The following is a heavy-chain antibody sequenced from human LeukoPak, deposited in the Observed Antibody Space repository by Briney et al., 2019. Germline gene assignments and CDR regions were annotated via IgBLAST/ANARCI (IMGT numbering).Heavy chain of an antibody. Sequence: GKSLKISCKGSGYSFTSYWIGWVRQMPGKGLEWVGIIYPGDSDTRYSPSFQGQVTVSADKSISTAYLQWSSLKASDTAMYYCARLYDILTGNSFDYWGQGTLVTVSS. CDR3: ARLYDILTGNSFDY. D-gene: IGHD3-9*01. J-gene: IGHJ4*02. CDR2: IYPGDSDT. CDR1: GYSFTSYW. V-gene: IGHV5-51*01.